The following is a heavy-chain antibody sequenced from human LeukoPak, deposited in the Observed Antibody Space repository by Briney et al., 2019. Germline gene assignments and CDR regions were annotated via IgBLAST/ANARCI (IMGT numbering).Heavy chain of an antibody. CDR2: IFTTENT. CDR1: GDSISDYY. Sequence: PPETLSLTCTVSGDSISDYYWSWIRQPAGRGLEWIGRIFTTENTDYNPSLTSRVTMSIDTSKNQFSLELRSVTAADTAVYYCTRDPAFYGSGDWGQGTLVTVSS. V-gene: IGHV4-4*07. J-gene: IGHJ4*02. D-gene: IGHD3-10*01. CDR3: TRDPAFYGSGD.